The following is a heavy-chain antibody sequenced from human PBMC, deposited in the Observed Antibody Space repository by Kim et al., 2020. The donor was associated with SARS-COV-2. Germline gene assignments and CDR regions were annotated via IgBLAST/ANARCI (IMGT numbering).Heavy chain of an antibody. J-gene: IGHJ6*02. Sequence: GGSLRLSCAASGFTFGDSGMSWVRQAPGKGLEWVGGIKSKTDGGTKDYSAPVKGRVTSTRDDSKNTLYMQRNSLKTEDTAVYYCTTLLRYFDWLAVKYYYYGMDVWGQGTTVTVSS. CDR3: TTLLRYFDWLAVKYYYYGMDV. V-gene: IGHV3-15*01. CDR1: GFTFGDSG. CDR2: IKSKTDGGTK. D-gene: IGHD3-9*01.